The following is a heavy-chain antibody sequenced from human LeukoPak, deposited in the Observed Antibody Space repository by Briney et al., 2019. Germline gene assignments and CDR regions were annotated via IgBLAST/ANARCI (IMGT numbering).Heavy chain of an antibody. V-gene: IGHV3-7*01. CDR1: GFTFSTYW. D-gene: IGHD1-26*01. Sequence: GGSLRLSCAASGFTFSTYWMSWVRQAPGKGLEWVANIKQDGSKIYYVDSVKGRFTISRDNAKNTLYLQMNSLRAEDTAVYYCARDFGGAVDYWGQGTLVTVSS. CDR2: IKQDGSKI. CDR3: ARDFGGAVDY. J-gene: IGHJ4*02.